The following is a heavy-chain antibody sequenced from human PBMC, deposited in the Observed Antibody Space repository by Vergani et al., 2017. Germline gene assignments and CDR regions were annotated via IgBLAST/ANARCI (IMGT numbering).Heavy chain of an antibody. V-gene: IGHV4-59*11. D-gene: IGHD6-19*01. CDR2: IHYSENT. Sequence: QVQLQESGPGLVKSSETLSLTCSVSFDSIRNLYCNWIRQPPGKGLEWIGSIHYSENTNYNPPLKTRVTISVDTSKNQFALTLTSVTAADTAVDYCASDTHSGQRADRWGQGILVTVTS. CDR3: ASDTHSGQRADR. J-gene: IGHJ5*02. CDR1: FDSIRNLY.